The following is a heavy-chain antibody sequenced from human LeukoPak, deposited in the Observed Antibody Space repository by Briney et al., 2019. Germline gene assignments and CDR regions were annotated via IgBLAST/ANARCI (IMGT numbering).Heavy chain of an antibody. V-gene: IGHV3-23*01. D-gene: IGHD2-15*01. CDR1: GFTFSSYA. CDR3: AKSYLGYCSGGSCWSFDY. Sequence: GGSLRLSCAASGFTFSSYAMSWVRQAPGKGLEWVSAISGSGGSTYYADSVKGRFTISRDNSKNTLYLQMNSLRAEDTAVYYCAKSYLGYCSGGSCWSFDYWGQGTLVTVSS. CDR2: ISGSGGST. J-gene: IGHJ4*02.